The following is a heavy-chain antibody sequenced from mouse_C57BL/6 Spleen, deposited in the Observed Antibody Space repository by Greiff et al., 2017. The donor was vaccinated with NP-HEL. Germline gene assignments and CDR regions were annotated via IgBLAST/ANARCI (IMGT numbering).Heavy chain of an antibody. D-gene: IGHD1-2*01. V-gene: IGHV1-69*01. J-gene: IGHJ3*01. CDR3: ARGNGPAWFAY. CDR2: IDPSDSYT. CDR1: GYTFTSYW. Sequence: VQLQQSGAELVMPGASVKLSCKASGYTFTSYWMHWVKQRPGQGLEWIGEIDPSDSYTNYNQKFKGKSTLTVDKSSSTAYMQLSSLTSEDSAVYYCARGNGPAWFAYWGQRTLVTVSA.